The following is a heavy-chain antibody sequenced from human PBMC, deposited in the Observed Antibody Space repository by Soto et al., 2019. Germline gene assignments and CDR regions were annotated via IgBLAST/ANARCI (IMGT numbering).Heavy chain of an antibody. D-gene: IGHD6-6*01. CDR1: GGTFSSYA. V-gene: IGHV1-69*13. J-gene: IGHJ6*02. CDR2: IIPIFGTA. Sequence: SVKVSCKASGGTFSSYAISWVRQAPGQGLEWMGGIIPIFGTANYAQKFQGRVTITADESTSTAYMELSSLRSEDTAVYYCAGRIAARQPWDYYYGIDVWGQGTTVTVYS. CDR3: AGRIAARQPWDYYYGIDV.